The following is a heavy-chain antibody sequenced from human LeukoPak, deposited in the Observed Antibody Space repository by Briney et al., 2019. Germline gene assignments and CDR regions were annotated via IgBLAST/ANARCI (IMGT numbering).Heavy chain of an antibody. Sequence: SETLSLTCTVSGGSISGSYWSWIRQPPGKGLEWIGEINHSGSTNYNPSLKSRVTISVDTSKNQFSLKLSSVTAADTAVYYCARISYCTNGVCYASAFDIWGQGTMVTVSS. CDR3: ARISYCTNGVCYASAFDI. CDR1: GGSISGSY. CDR2: INHSGST. J-gene: IGHJ3*02. V-gene: IGHV4-34*01. D-gene: IGHD2-8*01.